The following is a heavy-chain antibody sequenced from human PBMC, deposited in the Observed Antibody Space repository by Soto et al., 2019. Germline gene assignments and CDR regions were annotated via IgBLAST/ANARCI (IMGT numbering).Heavy chain of an antibody. CDR1: GFNFNDYY. Sequence: QVQLVESGGGLVKPGGSLRLSCAASGFNFNDYYMSWIRQAPGKGLEWLSYISHSGHITNYADSVKGRFTISRDNAKNSLYLQMNSLLAEDTAVYYCARRGGPGDYWGQGTLVTVSS. CDR2: ISHSGHIT. CDR3: ARRGGPGDY. D-gene: IGHD2-15*01. V-gene: IGHV3-11*01. J-gene: IGHJ4*02.